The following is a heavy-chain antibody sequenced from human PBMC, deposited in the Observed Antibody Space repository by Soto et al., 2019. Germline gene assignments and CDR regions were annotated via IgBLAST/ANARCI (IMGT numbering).Heavy chain of an antibody. CDR3: ARGRYCLNGRRFQNWFDS. Sequence: SETLSLTCSVSGDSISNLDYFWAWIRQPPGQALEYIGYIYKSATTYYNPSFESRVAIPVDRSKSQFSLHVTSVTAADTAVHFCARGRYCLNGRRFQNWFDSWGNGALVPVS. V-gene: IGHV4-30-4*01. CDR1: GDSISNLDYF. J-gene: IGHJ5*01. D-gene: IGHD2-15*01. CDR2: IYKSATT.